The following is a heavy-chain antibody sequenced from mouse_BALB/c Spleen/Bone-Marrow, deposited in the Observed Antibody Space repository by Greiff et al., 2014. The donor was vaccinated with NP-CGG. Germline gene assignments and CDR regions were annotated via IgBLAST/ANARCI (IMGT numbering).Heavy chain of an antibody. D-gene: IGHD2-10*02. CDR2: IDPENGDT. CDR3: NEGYGNYGY. Sequence: VQLQQPGAELVRSGASVKLSCTASGFNIKDYYMHWVKQRPEQGLEWIGWIDPENGDTEYAPKFQGKATMTADTSSNTAYLQLSSLTSEDTAVYYCNEGYGNYGYWGQGTTPTVSS. J-gene: IGHJ2*01. CDR1: GFNIKDYY. V-gene: IGHV14-4*02.